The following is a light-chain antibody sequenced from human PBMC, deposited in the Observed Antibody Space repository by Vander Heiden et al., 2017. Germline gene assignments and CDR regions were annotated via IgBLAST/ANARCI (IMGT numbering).Light chain of an antibody. CDR3: MQDLQTPPFT. V-gene: IGKV2-28*01. CDR2: LGS. J-gene: IGKJ3*01. CDR1: QSLLHSNGYNY. Sequence: IVMTQSPLSLPVTPGEPASISCRSSQSLLHSNGYNYLDWYLQKPGQSPQLLIYLGSNRASGVPDRFSGSGSGTDFTLKISRVEAEDVGVYYCMQDLQTPPFTFGPGTKVDIK.